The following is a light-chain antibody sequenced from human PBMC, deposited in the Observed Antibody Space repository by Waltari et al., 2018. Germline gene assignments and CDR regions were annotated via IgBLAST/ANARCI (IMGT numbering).Light chain of an antibody. CDR3: QQGNSFPPT. J-gene: IGKJ1*01. CDR1: QGIRNW. V-gene: IGKV1-12*01. CDR2: AAS. Sequence: DIQMTQSPSSVSAAVGDRVIITCRASQGIRNWLAWYQQKPGKAPKLLIYAASILQTGVPSRFSGSGSGTDFTLTISNLQPEDFATYFCQQGNSFPPTFGQGTKVEVK.